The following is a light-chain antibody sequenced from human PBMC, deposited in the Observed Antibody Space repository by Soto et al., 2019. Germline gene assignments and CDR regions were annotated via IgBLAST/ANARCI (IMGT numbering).Light chain of an antibody. J-gene: IGLJ1*01. CDR1: SSNIGRNT. Sequence: QSVLSQPPSASWTPGQTVTISCSGSSSNIGRNTVNWYQQLPGTAPKLLIYSNNQRPSGVPDRFSGSKSGTSASLAISGLQSEDEPDYYCAAWDDSLNGPLFGTGTKVTVL. V-gene: IGLV1-44*01. CDR2: SNN. CDR3: AAWDDSLNGPL.